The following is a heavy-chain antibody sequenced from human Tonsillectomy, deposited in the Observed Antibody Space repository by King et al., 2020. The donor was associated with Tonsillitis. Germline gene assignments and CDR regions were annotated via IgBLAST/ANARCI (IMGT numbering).Heavy chain of an antibody. J-gene: IGHJ4*02. Sequence: VQLVESGAEVKNPGASVKVSCRASGYTFTDYYIHWVRQAPGQGLEWMGWINPNSGGTNYAQIFQGRVTMTRDTSISTAYMDLSRLRSDDTAVYYCVGDRRRITSTVVVNPFDYWGQRALVTVSS. V-gene: IGHV1-2*02. CDR3: VGDRRRITSTVVVNPFDY. D-gene: IGHD3-10*01. CDR1: GYTFTDYY. CDR2: INPNSGGT.